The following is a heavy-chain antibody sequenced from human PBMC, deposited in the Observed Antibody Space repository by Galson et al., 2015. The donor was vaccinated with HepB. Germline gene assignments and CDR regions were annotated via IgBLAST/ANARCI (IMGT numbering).Heavy chain of an antibody. CDR1: GFTFGDYY. CDR3: ARVADADYGDHSHFDY. CDR2: ISSSSLYT. Sequence: SLRLSCAVSGFTFGDYYMSWIRQAPGKGLEWISYISSSSLYTNYADSVKGRFTISRDNAKNSLYLQISSARAEDTALYYCARVADADYGDHSHFDYWGQGTLVTVSS. V-gene: IGHV3-11*06. J-gene: IGHJ4*02. D-gene: IGHD4-17*01.